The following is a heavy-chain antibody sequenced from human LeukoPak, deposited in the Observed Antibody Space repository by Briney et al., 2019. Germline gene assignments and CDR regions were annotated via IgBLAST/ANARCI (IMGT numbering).Heavy chain of an antibody. V-gene: IGHV4-59*08. CDR2: IYYSGST. CDR3: ARGELIAAAIDY. J-gene: IGHJ4*02. Sequence: PSETLSLTCTVSGGSISSYYWSWIRQPPGKGLEWIGYIYYSGSTNYNPSLKSRVTISVDTSENQFSLKLSSVTAADTAVYYCARGELIAAAIDYWGQGTLVTVSS. CDR1: GGSISSYY. D-gene: IGHD6-13*01.